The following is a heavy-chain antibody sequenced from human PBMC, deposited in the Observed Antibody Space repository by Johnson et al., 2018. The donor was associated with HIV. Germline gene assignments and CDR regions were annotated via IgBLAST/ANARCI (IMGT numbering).Heavy chain of an antibody. CDR3: GRATGSWMDAFDI. V-gene: IGHV3-20*04. D-gene: IGHD2-2*03. CDR1: GFTFDDYG. CDR2: INWNGGNT. J-gene: IGHJ3*02. Sequence: VQLVESGGGVVRPGGSLRLSCAASGFTFDDYGMSWVRQAPGKGLEWVSGINWNGGNTDHGDSVKGRFTFSRDNAKNSLYLQMNSLKAEDTAVYSCGRATGSWMDAFDIWGQGTMVTVSS.